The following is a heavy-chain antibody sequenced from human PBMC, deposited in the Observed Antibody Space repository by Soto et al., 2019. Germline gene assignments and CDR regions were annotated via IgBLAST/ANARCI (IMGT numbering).Heavy chain of an antibody. Sequence: GGSLRLSCAASGFTFSSYAMHWVRQAPGKGLEWVAVISYDGSNKYYADSVKGRFTISRDNSKNTLYLQMNSLRAEDTAVYYCARDANIVLMVYARTYYYYGMDVWGQGTTVTVSS. CDR3: ARDANIVLMVYARTYYYYGMDV. J-gene: IGHJ6*02. CDR2: ISYDGSNK. D-gene: IGHD2-8*01. CDR1: GFTFSSYA. V-gene: IGHV3-30-3*01.